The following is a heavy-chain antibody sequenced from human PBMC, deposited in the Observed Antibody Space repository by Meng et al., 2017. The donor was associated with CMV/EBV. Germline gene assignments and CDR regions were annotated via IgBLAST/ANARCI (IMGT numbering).Heavy chain of an antibody. CDR1: GFTFSTFG. V-gene: IGHV3-21*01. CDR3: ARAGGAVAGRGGFDH. J-gene: IGHJ4*02. Sequence: SGFTFSTFGMGWVRQAPGKGLEWVASITSSSGYIFYADSVKGRFTISRDNAKNLLFLQMNSLRANDTAVYYCARAGGAVAGRGGFDHWGRGTLVTVSS. CDR2: ITSSSGYI. D-gene: IGHD6-19*01.